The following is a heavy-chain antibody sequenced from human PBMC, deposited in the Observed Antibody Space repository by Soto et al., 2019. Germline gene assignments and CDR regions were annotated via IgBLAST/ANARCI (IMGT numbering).Heavy chain of an antibody. D-gene: IGHD3-10*01. Sequence: QVQLQESGPGLVKPSETLSLTCTVSGGSISSYSWSWIRQPPGKGLEWIGYIYYSGSTNYNPSLKSRVTTSVDTPKNQFSLKLSSVTAADTAVYYCARETYGSGPYFDHWGQGTLVTVSS. CDR2: IYYSGST. J-gene: IGHJ4*02. V-gene: IGHV4-59*12. CDR1: GGSISSYS. CDR3: ARETYGSGPYFDH.